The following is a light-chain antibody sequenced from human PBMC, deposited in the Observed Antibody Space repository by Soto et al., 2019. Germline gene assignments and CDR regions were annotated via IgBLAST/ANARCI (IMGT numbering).Light chain of an antibody. J-gene: IGKJ1*01. CDR3: QQYNNWPLWT. Sequence: EIVMTQSPATLSVSPGERATLSCRASQSVSSNLAWYQQKPGQAPRLLIYGASTRATGIPARFSGSESGTELTLTISSLQSEDFAVYYCQQYNNWPLWTFGQGTKVEIK. CDR2: GAS. CDR1: QSVSSN. V-gene: IGKV3-15*01.